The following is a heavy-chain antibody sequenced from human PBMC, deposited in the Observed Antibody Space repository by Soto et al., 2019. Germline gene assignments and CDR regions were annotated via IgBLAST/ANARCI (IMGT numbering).Heavy chain of an antibody. CDR1: GDSVSSNGAC. D-gene: IGHD2-15*01. CDR3: ARVHCSAGTCLDGLDF. V-gene: IGHV6-1*01. CDR2: IYYRSKWFH. Sequence: PSQTLSLTCVISGDSVSSNGACWNWIRQSPARGLQWLGRIYYRSKWFHDYAASVESRMAINPDTSRNQFSLQLNYVTPEDTAVYYCARVHCSAGTCLDGLDFWGQGTTVTVS. J-gene: IGHJ6*02.